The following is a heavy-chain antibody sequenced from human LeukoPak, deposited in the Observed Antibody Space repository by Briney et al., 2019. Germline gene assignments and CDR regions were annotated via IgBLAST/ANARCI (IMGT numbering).Heavy chain of an antibody. J-gene: IGHJ4*02. CDR1: GFTVSSNH. CDR3: ALGSVNRYYFDY. CDR2: IYSIGNT. D-gene: IGHD3-16*02. Sequence: GGSLRLSCAASGFTVSSNHINWVRQAPGKGLGWVSVIYSIGNTYYSDSVKGRFTISRDKSSNTVLLQMNSLRAEDTAVYYCALGSVNRYYFDYWGQGTLVTGSS. V-gene: IGHV3-53*01.